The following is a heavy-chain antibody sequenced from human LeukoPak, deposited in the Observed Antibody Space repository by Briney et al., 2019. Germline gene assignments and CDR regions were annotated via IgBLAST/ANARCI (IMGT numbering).Heavy chain of an antibody. J-gene: IGHJ4*02. V-gene: IGHV4-30-4*01. CDR2: IYYSGST. CDR3: ARLGSGSTD. D-gene: IGHD3-10*01. CDR1: GGSISSGDYY. Sequence: PSETLSLTCTVSGGSISSGDYYWSWIRQPPGKGLEWIGYIYYSGSTNYNPSLKSRVTISVDTSKNQFSLKLNSVTAADTAVYYCARLGSGSTDWGQGTLVTVSS.